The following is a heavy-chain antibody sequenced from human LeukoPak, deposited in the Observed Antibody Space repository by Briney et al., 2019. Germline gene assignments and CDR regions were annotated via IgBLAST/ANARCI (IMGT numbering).Heavy chain of an antibody. V-gene: IGHV3-30-3*01. J-gene: IGHJ4*02. D-gene: IGHD6-19*01. CDR3: ARNLAWSGWYLDY. CDR2: ISYDRNNE. Sequence: GRSLRLSCAASGFTFNSYAMHWVRQAQGKGLEWVAVISYDRNNEYFADSVKGRFTISRDNSKNMLYLQMNSLRPEDTAVYYCARNLAWSGWYLDYWGQGTLVTVSS. CDR1: GFTFNSYA.